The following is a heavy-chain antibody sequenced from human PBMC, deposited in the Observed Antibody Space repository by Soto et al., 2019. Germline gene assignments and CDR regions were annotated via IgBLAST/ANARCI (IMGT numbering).Heavy chain of an antibody. V-gene: IGHV1-24*01. CDR1: GSSRSERS. CDR2: FDPEDDEM. Sequence: ASVKVSCKVSGSSRSERSMHWVRQAPGKGLEWMGGFDPEDDEMVYAQKFQGRVTMTEDTSTDTAFMELRGLRSEDTAVYYCATAVDKTTPSAYAFDNWDQGPMVTVSS. J-gene: IGHJ3*02. CDR3: ATAVDKTTPSAYAFDN.